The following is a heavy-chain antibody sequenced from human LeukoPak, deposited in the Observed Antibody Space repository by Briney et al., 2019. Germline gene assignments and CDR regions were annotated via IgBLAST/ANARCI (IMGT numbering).Heavy chain of an antibody. J-gene: IGHJ4*02. CDR2: INPNSGGT. V-gene: IGHV1-2*06. CDR3: ARAYSGSYRDDY. CDR1: GYTFSDYY. D-gene: IGHD1-26*01. Sequence: ASVKVSCKASGYTFSDYYMHWVRQAPGQGLEWMGRINPNSGGTYYAQKFQGRATMTRDTSISTAYMDLSRLKSDDTAVYYCARAYSGSYRDDYWGQGTLVTVSS.